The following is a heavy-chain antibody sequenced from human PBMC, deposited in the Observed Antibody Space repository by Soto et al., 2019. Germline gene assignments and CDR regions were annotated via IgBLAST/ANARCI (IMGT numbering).Heavy chain of an antibody. CDR1: GYTFTSYD. D-gene: IGHD3-10*01. CDR2: MNPNSGNT. V-gene: IGHV1-8*01. J-gene: IGHJ5*02. Sequence: ASVKVSFKASGYTFTSYDINWVRQATGQGLEWMGWMNPNSGNTGYAQKFQGRVTMTRNTSISTAYMELSSLRSEDTAVYYCARGGYYGSGSSFNWFDPWGQGTLVTVSS. CDR3: ARGGYYGSGSSFNWFDP.